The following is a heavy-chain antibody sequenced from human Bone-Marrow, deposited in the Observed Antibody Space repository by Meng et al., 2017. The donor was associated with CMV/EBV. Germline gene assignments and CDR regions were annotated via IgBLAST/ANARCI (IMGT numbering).Heavy chain of an antibody. J-gene: IGHJ5*02. Sequence: SETLSLTCAVYGGSFSGYYWSWIRQPPGKGLEWIGEINHSGSTNYNPSLKSRVTISVDTSKNQFSLELSSVTAADTAVYYCARERDSEVVPAALNRFDPWGQGTLVTVSS. V-gene: IGHV4-34*01. CDR1: GGSFSGYY. D-gene: IGHD2-2*01. CDR2: INHSGST. CDR3: ARERDSEVVPAALNRFDP.